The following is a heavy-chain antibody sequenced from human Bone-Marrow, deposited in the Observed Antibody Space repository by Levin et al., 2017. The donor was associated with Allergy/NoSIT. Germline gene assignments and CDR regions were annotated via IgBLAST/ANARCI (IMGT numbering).Heavy chain of an antibody. J-gene: IGHJ4*02. D-gene: IGHD1-1*01. CDR2: IDQSGTYT. CDR3: ARESWYNADY. CDR1: GFTFTSYY. Sequence: GESLKISCAASGFTFTSYYMTWIRQTPGKGLEWLSSIDQSGTYTIYADSVRGRFTISKADAENSLSLQMNSLRPEDTAIYYCARESWYNADYWGQGTLVTVSS. V-gene: IGHV3-11*05.